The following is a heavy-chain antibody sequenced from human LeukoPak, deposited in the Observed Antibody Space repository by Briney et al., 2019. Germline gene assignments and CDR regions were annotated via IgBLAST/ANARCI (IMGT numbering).Heavy chain of an antibody. CDR1: GYTFSEYY. CDR3: ARGYYYDSSGYYQY. V-gene: IGHV1-2*02. D-gene: IGHD3-22*01. Sequence: ASVKVSCKTSGYTFSEYYIYWVRQAPGQGLGWMGWIDPSTGGTNYAQNFQGRVTMTRDTSTTTVYMELSSLKSDDTAVYHCARGYYYDSSGYYQYWGQGTLVTVSS. J-gene: IGHJ4*02. CDR2: IDPSTGGT.